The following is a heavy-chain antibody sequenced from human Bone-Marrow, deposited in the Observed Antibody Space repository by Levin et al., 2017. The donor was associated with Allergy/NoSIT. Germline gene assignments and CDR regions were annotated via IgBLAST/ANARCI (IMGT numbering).Heavy chain of an antibody. CDR2: TSYDGSNK. D-gene: IGHD2-21*01. Sequence: GGSLRLSCAASGFTFSSYGMHWVRQAPGKGLEWVAVTSYDGSNKYYADSVKGRFTISRDNSKNTLYLQMNSLRAEDTAVYYCAKQFPYYYYYYMDVWGKGTTVTVSS. V-gene: IGHV3-30*18. CDR1: GFTFSSYG. CDR3: AKQFPYYYYYYMDV. J-gene: IGHJ6*03.